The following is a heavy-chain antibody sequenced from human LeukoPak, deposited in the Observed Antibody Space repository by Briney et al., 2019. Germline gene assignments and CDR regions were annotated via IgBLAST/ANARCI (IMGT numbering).Heavy chain of an antibody. CDR1: VGSSSDYY. CDR2: VRHSGST. CDR3: VVSYFDSDGRREN. Sequence: SETLSLTCAVYVGSSSDYYWNWIRHAPQEGLEWIGEVRHSGSTNYNPSLKSRVTISVEKSKRQLSLKWSSVTAAETAVYYCVVSYFDSDGRRENWGEGTLVTVSS. V-gene: IGHV4-34*01. J-gene: IGHJ4*02. D-gene: IGHD3-22*01.